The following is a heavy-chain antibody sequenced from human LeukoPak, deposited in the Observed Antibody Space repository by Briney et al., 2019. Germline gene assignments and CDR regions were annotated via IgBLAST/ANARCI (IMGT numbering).Heavy chain of an antibody. J-gene: IGHJ4*02. CDR3: ARTDGDYLDY. D-gene: IGHD4-17*01. Sequence: SQTLSLTCIVSGASISSGGWYWSWIRQPPGKGLEWIGFIYHSGSTYYNPSLKSRVTISVDRSKKQISLKVSSVTAADTAVYYCARTDGDYLDYWGQGTLVTVSS. V-gene: IGHV4-30-2*01. CDR2: IYHSGST. CDR1: GASISSGGWY.